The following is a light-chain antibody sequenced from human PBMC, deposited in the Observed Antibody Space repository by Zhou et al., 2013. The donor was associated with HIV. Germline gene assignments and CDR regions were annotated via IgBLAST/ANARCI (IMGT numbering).Light chain of an antibody. CDR3: QHYNNWPPIT. V-gene: IGKV3-15*01. CDR1: QSLTSN. J-gene: IGKJ5*01. CDR2: GAS. Sequence: EIVLTQSPGTLSLSPGERATLSCRASQSLTSNVAWYQQKPGQAPRLLVYGASTRATGIPARFSGSGSGDRVHVSPSAACSLKMLQFYYCQHYNNWPPITFGQGPR.